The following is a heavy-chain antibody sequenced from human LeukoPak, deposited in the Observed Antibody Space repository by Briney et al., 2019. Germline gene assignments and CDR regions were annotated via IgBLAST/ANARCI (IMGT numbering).Heavy chain of an antibody. D-gene: IGHD4-17*01. CDR1: GGSISSSSYY. CDR3: AREGTRYGDYVDY. CDR2: IYYSGST. Sequence: PSETLSLTCTVSGGSISSSSYYWGWIRQPPGKGLEWIGGIYYSGSTYYNPSLKSRVTISVDTSKNQFSLKLSSVIAADKAVYYCAREGTRYGDYVDYWGQGTLVTVSS. V-gene: IGHV4-39*07. J-gene: IGHJ4*02.